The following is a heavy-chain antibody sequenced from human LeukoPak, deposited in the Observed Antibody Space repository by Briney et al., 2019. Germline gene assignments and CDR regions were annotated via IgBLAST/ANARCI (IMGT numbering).Heavy chain of an antibody. CDR2: INSNGRST. V-gene: IGHV3-74*01. J-gene: IGHJ6*03. CDR1: GFTFSSYW. D-gene: IGHD4-23*01. CDR3: ARGGYGANDMYMDA. Sequence: PGGSLRLSGAASGFTFSSYWMYWVRQVPGKGLVWVSRINSNGRSTNYADSVKGRFTISRDNAKNTLYLQMNSLIAEDTAVYYCARGGYGANDMYMDAWGKGTTVTVSS.